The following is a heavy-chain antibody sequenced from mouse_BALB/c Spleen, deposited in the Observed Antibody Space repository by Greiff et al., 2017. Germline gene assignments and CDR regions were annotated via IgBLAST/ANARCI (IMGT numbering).Heavy chain of an antibody. CDR2: IDPANGNT. D-gene: IGHD2-1*01. V-gene: IGHV14-3*02. J-gene: IGHJ4*01. CDR3: APDGNYGGYAMDY. Sequence: VQLQQSGAELVKPGASVKLSCTASGFNIKDTYMHWVKQRPEQGLEWIGRIDPANGNTKNDPKFQGKATITADTSSNTAYLQLSSLTSEDTAVYYCAPDGNYGGYAMDYWGQGTAVTVSS. CDR1: GFNIKDTY.